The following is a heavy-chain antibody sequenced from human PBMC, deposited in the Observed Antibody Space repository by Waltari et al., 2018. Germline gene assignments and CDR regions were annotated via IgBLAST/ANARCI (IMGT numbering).Heavy chain of an antibody. Sequence: QVQLQESGPGLVKPSETLSLTCAVSGYSISSGYYWGWIRQPPGKGLEWIGSIYHSGSTYYNPSLKSRVTISVDTSKNQFSLKLSSVTAADTAVYYCARPGVSRAFDIWGQGTMVTVSS. D-gene: IGHD2-8*01. CDR3: ARPGVSRAFDI. J-gene: IGHJ3*02. CDR2: IYHSGST. CDR1: GYSISSGYY. V-gene: IGHV4-38-2*01.